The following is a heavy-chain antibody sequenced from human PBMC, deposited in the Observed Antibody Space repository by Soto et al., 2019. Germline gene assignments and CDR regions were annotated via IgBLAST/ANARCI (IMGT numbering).Heavy chain of an antibody. CDR1: GFTFSSFS. J-gene: IGHJ6*02. CDR2: ISSSNSYI. CDR3: ARTMVRGPWYYYGMDV. V-gene: IGHV3-21*01. Sequence: EVQLMESGGGLVKPGGSLRLSCAASGFTFSSFSMNWVRQAPGKGLEWVSSISSSNSYIYYTDSVKGRFTVSRDNAKNSLYLQMNSLRAEDTAVYYCARTMVRGPWYYYGMDVWGQGTTVTVSS. D-gene: IGHD3-10*01.